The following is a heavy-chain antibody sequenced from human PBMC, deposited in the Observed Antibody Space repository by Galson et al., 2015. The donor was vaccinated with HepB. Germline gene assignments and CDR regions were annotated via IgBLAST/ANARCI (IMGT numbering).Heavy chain of an antibody. CDR3: ARGESIVVVDEGDYFDY. Sequence: SLRLSCAASGFTFSSYGMHWVRQAPGKGLEWVAVIWYDGSNKYYADSVKGRFTISRDNSKNTLYLQMNSLRAEDTAVYYCARGESIVVVDEGDYFDYWGQGTLVTVSS. CDR1: GFTFSSYG. J-gene: IGHJ4*02. CDR2: IWYDGSNK. D-gene: IGHD3-22*01. V-gene: IGHV3-33*08.